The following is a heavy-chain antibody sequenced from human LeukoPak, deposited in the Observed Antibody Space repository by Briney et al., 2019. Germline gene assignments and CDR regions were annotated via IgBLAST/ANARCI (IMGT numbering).Heavy chain of an antibody. CDR2: IRYDGSNK. CDR3: AKDISGSGEGFDI. Sequence: GGSLRLSCAASGFTFSSYGMHWVRQAPGKGLEWVAFIRYDGSNKYYADSVKGRFTISRDNSKNTLYLAMNRLRAEDTAVYYCAKDISGSGEGFDIWGQGTIVTVSS. V-gene: IGHV3-30*02. D-gene: IGHD3-10*01. J-gene: IGHJ3*02. CDR1: GFTFSSYG.